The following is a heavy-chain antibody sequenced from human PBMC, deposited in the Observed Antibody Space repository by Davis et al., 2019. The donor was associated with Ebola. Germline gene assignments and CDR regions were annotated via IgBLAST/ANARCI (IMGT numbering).Heavy chain of an antibody. D-gene: IGHD3-10*01. Sequence: GGSLRLSCKGSGYSFTSYWISWVRQMPGKGLEWMGRIDPSDSYTNYSPSFQGHVTISADKSISTAYLQWSSLKASDTAMYYWARGARRGVISSDYWGQGTLVTVSS. CDR3: ARGARRGVISSDY. CDR1: GYSFTSYW. CDR2: IDPSDSYT. J-gene: IGHJ4*02. V-gene: IGHV5-10-1*01.